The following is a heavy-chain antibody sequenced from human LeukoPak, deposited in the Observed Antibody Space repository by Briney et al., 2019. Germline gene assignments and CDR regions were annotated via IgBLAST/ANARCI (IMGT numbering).Heavy chain of an antibody. J-gene: IGHJ4*02. V-gene: IGHV4-59*08. CDR3: ARHGGSLGYFDN. D-gene: IGHD1-26*01. CDR1: SGSISTYY. CDR2: VYQSGTT. Sequence: SETLSLTCTVSSGSISTYYWSWIRQPPGKELEWIGYVYQSGTTSYNPSLKRRVTISTDTSKNQFSLRVTSVTAADTAVYYCARHGGSLGYFDNWGQGTLVTVSS.